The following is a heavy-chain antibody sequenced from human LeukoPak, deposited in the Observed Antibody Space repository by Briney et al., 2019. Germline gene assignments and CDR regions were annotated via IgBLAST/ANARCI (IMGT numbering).Heavy chain of an antibody. CDR1: TFGNYW. V-gene: IGHV3-74*01. D-gene: IGHD5-24*01. Sequence: GGSLRISCEASTFGNYWIHWVRPVPGKGLVWLSRVSPDGTTTTHADSVKGRFTISRDNAKSTLYLQMNSLSAEDTAVYYCARECDPTMCAGSSPDHWGQGILVTVSS. CDR2: VSPDGTTT. J-gene: IGHJ4*02. CDR3: ARECDPTMCAGSSPDH.